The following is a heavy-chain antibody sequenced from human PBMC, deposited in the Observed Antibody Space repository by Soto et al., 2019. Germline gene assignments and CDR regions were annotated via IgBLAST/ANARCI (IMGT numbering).Heavy chain of an antibody. V-gene: IGHV1-69*01. CDR3: ARAIAAAGTSFYCYYGMDV. J-gene: IGHJ6*02. CDR1: GGTFSSYA. D-gene: IGHD6-13*01. Sequence: QVQLVQSGAEVKKPGSSVKVSCKASGGTFSSYAISWVRQAPGQGLEWMGGIIPIFGTANYAQKFQGRVTITADESTSTDYMELSSLRSEDTAVYYCARAIAAAGTSFYCYYGMDVWGQGTTVTVSS. CDR2: IIPIFGTA.